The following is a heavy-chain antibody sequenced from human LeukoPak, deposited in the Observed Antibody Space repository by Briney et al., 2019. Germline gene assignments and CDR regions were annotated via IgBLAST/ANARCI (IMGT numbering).Heavy chain of an antibody. CDR2: TYYRSKWYN. J-gene: IGHJ6*02. D-gene: IGHD5-18*01. V-gene: IGHV6-1*01. CDR3: ARDRVEWIQLWLPYYYGMDV. Sequence: SQTLSLTCAISGDSVSSNSAAWNWIRQSPSRGLEWLGGTYYRSKWYNDYAVSVKSRITINPDTSKNQFSLQLNSVTPEDTAVYYCARDRVEWIQLWLPYYYGMDVWGQGTTVTVSS. CDR1: GDSVSSNSAA.